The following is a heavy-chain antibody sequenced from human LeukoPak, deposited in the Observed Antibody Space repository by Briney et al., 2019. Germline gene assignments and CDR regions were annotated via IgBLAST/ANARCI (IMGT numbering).Heavy chain of an antibody. CDR3: ARAISRGYGGNSDWFDP. Sequence: SETLSLTCTVSGYSISSGYYWGWIGQPPGKGLEWIGSIYHSGSTYYNPSLKSRVTISVDTSKNQFSLKLSSVTAADTAVYYCARAISRGYGGNSDWFDPWGQGTLVTVSS. D-gene: IGHD4-23*01. CDR2: IYHSGST. J-gene: IGHJ5*02. CDR1: GYSISSGYY. V-gene: IGHV4-38-2*02.